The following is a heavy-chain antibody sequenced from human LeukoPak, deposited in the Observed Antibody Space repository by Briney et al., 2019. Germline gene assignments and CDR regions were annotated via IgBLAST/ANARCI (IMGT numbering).Heavy chain of an antibody. CDR1: GFTFSSYG. V-gene: IGHV3-33*01. Sequence: PGRSLRLSCATSGFTFSSYGIHWVRQAPGKGMEWVAVVSNDGRNEYYADSVQGRLSISRDNSKNTVYLQMNSLRAEDTAVYYCARDSASTPLDYWGQGTLVTVSS. J-gene: IGHJ4*02. CDR2: VSNDGRNE. CDR3: ARDSASTPLDY. D-gene: IGHD1-26*01.